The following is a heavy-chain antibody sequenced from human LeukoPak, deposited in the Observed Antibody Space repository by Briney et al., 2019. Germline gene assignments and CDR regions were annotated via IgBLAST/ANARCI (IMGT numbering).Heavy chain of an antibody. V-gene: IGHV3-23*01. D-gene: IGHD5-12*01. Sequence: RSLRLSCAASGFTFSSYAMNWVRQAPGKGLEWVSAISGSGGSTYYADSVKGRFTISRDNSKNTLYLQMNSLRAEDTAVYYCARGSGYGRYWGQGTLVTVSS. J-gene: IGHJ4*02. CDR1: GFTFSSYA. CDR2: ISGSGGST. CDR3: ARGSGYGRY.